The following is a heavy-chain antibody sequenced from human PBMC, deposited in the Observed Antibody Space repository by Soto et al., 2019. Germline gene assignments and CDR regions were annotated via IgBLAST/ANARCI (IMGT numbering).Heavy chain of an antibody. J-gene: IGHJ3*02. CDR1: GFTFSDYY. V-gene: IGHV3-11*06. D-gene: IGHD3-22*01. CDR2: ISSSSSYT. Sequence: GGSLRLSCAASGFTFSDYYMSWIRQAPGKGLEWVSYISSSSSYTNYADSVKGRFTISRDNAKNSLYLQMNSLRAEDTAVYYCARDYYDSSGYYLNDFDIWGQGTMVTVSS. CDR3: ARDYYDSSGYYLNDFDI.